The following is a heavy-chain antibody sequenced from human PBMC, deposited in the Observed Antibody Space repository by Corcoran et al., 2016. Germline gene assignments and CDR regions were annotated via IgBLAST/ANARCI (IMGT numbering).Heavy chain of an antibody. CDR2: NSAYDGNT. D-gene: IGHD6-19*01. CDR3: ARSLTNEWLVRFSLAN. V-gene: IGHV1-18*01. J-gene: IGHJ4*02. Sequence: QVQLVKSGAEVKKPGASVRVSCKASDYTFTSYSISWVRQAPGQGLEWMGWNSAYDGNTNYAQKFQGRVTMTTDASTSTAYMELRSLTSDDTAVYYCARSLTNEWLVRFSLANWGQGTLVTVSS. CDR1: DYTFTSYS.